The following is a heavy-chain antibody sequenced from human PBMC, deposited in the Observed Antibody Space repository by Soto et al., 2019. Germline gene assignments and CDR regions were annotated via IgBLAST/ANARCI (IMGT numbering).Heavy chain of an antibody. V-gene: IGHV5-51*01. CDR1: GYSFTTYW. J-gene: IGHJ6*02. Sequence: LGESLKISCKGSGYSFTTYWIDWVRQMPGKGLEWMGSIYPGDSDTRYSPSFQGQVTLSADKSISTAYLQWSSLKASDTAMYYCARPANNSFYAMDVWGQGTTVTVSS. CDR3: ARPANNSFYAMDV. CDR2: IYPGDSDT.